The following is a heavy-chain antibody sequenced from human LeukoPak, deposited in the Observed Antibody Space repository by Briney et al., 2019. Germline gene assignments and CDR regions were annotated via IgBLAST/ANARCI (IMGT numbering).Heavy chain of an antibody. CDR3: ARDRYQSRPYGMDV. V-gene: IGHV3-30*04. D-gene: IGHD2-2*01. J-gene: IGHJ6*02. CDR2: ISYDGSNK. CDR1: GFTLSSYA. Sequence: GESLRLSCAASGFTLSSYAMIGVRQAPGKGQEWVAGISYDGSNKYYADSVKGRFTISRDNSKNTLYLQMNSLRAEDTAVYYCARDRYQSRPYGMDVWGQGTTVTVSS.